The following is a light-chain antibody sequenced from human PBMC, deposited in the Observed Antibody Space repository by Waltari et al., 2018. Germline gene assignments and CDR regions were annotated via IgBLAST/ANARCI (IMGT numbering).Light chain of an antibody. CDR1: NSDVGSYNY. CDR2: EVT. J-gene: IGLJ2*01. Sequence: QSALTQPASVSGSPGQSITISCTGTNSDVGSYNYVSWYQQHPGKAPKLVIYEVTNRPPGLSHRSSGSKAGNTASLTITELQAEDEADYYCSSYAGNDLVIFGGGTKLTVL. V-gene: IGLV2-14*01. CDR3: SSYAGNDLVI.